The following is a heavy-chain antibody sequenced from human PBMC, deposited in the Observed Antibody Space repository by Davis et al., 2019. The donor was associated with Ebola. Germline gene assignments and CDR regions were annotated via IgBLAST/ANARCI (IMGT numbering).Heavy chain of an antibody. CDR3: ASYDSVWWFDP. CDR1: GGTFTNYA. J-gene: IGHJ5*02. V-gene: IGHV1-69*04. CDR2: IIPVVDTK. Sequence: SVKVSCKPSGGTFTNYAVNWVRQAPGQGLEWMGRIIPVVDTKDYAQKFQGRVTLTADKATNTAYMELSGLRFDDTAVYYCASYDSVWWFDPWGQGTLVTVSS. D-gene: IGHD3-22*01.